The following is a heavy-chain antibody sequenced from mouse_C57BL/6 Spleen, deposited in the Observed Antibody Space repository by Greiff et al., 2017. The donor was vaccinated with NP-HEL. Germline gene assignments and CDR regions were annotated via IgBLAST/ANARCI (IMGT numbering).Heavy chain of an antibody. CDR3: ARGEGYYAIDY. J-gene: IGHJ4*01. CDR2: IDPSDSYT. V-gene: IGHV1-69*01. Sequence: QVQLQQPGAELVMPGASVKLSCKASGYTFTSYWMYWVKQRPGQGLEWIGEIDPSDSYTNYNQKFKGKSTLTVDKSSSTAYMQLSSLTSEDAAIYYCARGEGYYAIDYWGQGTSVTVSS. CDR1: GYTFTSYW.